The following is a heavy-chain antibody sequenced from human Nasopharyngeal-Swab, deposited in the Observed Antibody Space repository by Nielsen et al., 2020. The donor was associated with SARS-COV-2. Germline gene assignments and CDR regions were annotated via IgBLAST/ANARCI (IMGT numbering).Heavy chain of an antibody. CDR1: GGSFSDYY. CDR2: IDHSGST. V-gene: IGHV4-34*01. D-gene: IGHD2-15*01. J-gene: IGHJ3*01. Sequence: SETLSLTCAVYGGSFSDYYWTWIRQSPGKGLEWIGEIDHSGSTTYNPSLKSRVTMSVDMSKNQFSLKLTSVTAADTAVYYCARDKGWHAFDVWGQGTLVTVSS. CDR3: ARDKGWHAFDV.